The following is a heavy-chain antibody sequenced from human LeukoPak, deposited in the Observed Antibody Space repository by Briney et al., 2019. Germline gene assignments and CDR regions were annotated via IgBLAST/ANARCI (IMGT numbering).Heavy chain of an antibody. Sequence: PSETLSLTCAVYGGSFSGYYWSWIRQPPGKGLEWIGEINHSGSTNYNPSLESRVTISVDTSKNQFSLKLSSVTAADTAVYYCATSGYNYVLGAFLYFDYWGQGTLVTVSS. CDR3: ATSGYNYVLGAFLYFDY. J-gene: IGHJ4*02. D-gene: IGHD5-24*01. V-gene: IGHV4-34*01. CDR1: GGSFSGYY. CDR2: INHSGST.